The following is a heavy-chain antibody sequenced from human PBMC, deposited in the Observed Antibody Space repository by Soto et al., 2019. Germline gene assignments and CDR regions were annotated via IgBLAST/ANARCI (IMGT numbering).Heavy chain of an antibody. CDR1: GFIFSSYA. Sequence: QVQLVESGRGVVQPGRSLRLSCAASGFIFSSYAMHWVRQAPGKGREWVAVISYDGSNKYYADSVKGRFTISRDNSKNTLFLQMNSRRAEDTAVYYCAREYGDRGETFDYWGQGTLVTVSS. V-gene: IGHV3-30-3*01. CDR3: AREYGDRGETFDY. J-gene: IGHJ4*02. CDR2: ISYDGSNK. D-gene: IGHD4-17*01.